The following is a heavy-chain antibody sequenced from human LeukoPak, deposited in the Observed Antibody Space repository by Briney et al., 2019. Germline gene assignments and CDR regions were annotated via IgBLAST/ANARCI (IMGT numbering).Heavy chain of an antibody. V-gene: IGHV3-74*01. J-gene: IGHJ4*02. CDR2: TNRDGGRT. D-gene: IGHD3-3*01. Sequence: GGSLRLSCAASVFTLSSYWMHWVRHAPGKGPVWVARTNRDGGRTAYADSAKGRFTISKDNAKNTLYLLMNILGAEDTAVYYCARDSVEWYIFDYWGQGTLVTVSS. CDR1: VFTLSSYW. CDR3: ARDSVEWYIFDY.